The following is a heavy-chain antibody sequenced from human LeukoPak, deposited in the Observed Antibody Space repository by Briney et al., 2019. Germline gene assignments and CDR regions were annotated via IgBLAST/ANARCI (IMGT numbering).Heavy chain of an antibody. V-gene: IGHV1-8*01. Sequence: ASVKVSCKASGNTFTNFDVSWVRQATGQGLQWMGWMNPNSGNTGYAQKFQGRVTMTRNTSMSTAYMELSSLRSEDTAVYYCARGGKRWPFDYWGQGTLVTVSS. CDR3: ARGGKRWPFDY. CDR2: MNPNSGNT. J-gene: IGHJ4*02. CDR1: GNTFTNFD. D-gene: IGHD4-23*01.